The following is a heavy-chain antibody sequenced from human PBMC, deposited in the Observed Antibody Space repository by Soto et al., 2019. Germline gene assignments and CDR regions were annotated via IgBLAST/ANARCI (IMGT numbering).Heavy chain of an antibody. Sequence: QVQLVQSGAEVKKPGASVKVSCKASGYTFTSYGISWVRQAPGQGLEWMGWISTYNGDTNYAQKLQGRVTMTTDTXKSTAYMELRSLRSDDTAVYYCARARHSGYDSDFDYWGQGTLVTVSS. V-gene: IGHV1-18*01. CDR1: GYTFTSYG. CDR3: ARARHSGYDSDFDY. D-gene: IGHD5-12*01. CDR2: ISTYNGDT. J-gene: IGHJ4*02.